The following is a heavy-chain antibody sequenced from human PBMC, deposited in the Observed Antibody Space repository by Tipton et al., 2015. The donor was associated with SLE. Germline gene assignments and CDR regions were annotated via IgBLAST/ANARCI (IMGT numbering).Heavy chain of an antibody. V-gene: IGHV4-4*02. CDR2: INHSGST. J-gene: IGHJ4*02. Sequence: TLSLTCAVSGGSISINNCWSWIRQPPGKGLEWIGEINHSGSTNYNPSLKSRVTISVDTSKNQFSLKLSSVTAADTAVYYCARSPGGFDYWGQGTLVTVSS. CDR1: GGSISINNC. D-gene: IGHD3-10*01. CDR3: ARSPGGFDY.